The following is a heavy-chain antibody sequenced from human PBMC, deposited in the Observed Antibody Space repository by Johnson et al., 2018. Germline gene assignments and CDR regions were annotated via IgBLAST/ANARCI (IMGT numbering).Heavy chain of an antibody. CDR3: ARDSAAATCMDV. V-gene: IGHV3-33*01. CDR2: IWYDGSNK. Sequence: QVQLLESGGGVVQPGRSLRLSCAASGFTFSSYGMHWVRQAPGKGLAWVAVIWYDGSNKYYADSVKGRFTISRDNSKNTLYLQMNSLRAEDTAVYYCARDSAAATCMDVWGQGTTVTVSS. D-gene: IGHD6-13*01. J-gene: IGHJ6*02. CDR1: GFTFSSYG.